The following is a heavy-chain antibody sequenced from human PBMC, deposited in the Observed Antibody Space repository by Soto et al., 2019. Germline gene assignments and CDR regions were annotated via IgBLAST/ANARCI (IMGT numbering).Heavy chain of an antibody. V-gene: IGHV4-39*02. J-gene: IGHJ5*02. CDR1: GGSIGSSDYY. CDR2: SHYSGTT. CDR3: TRRIDTEFDP. Sequence: QMQLQESGPGLVKPSETLSLTCTVSGGSIGSSDYYWGWIRQPPGRGLEWIGSSHYSGTTYYNPALKSRGTISIDTSRNNFSLKLIAVTAADTAVYYCTRRIDTEFDPWGQGTLVTVSS.